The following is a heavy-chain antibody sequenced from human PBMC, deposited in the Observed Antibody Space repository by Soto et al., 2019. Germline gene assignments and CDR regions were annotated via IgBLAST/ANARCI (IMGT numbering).Heavy chain of an antibody. V-gene: IGHV5-51*01. CDR1: GFIFTSYW. J-gene: IGHJ6*02. CDR3: ARSGYSSHGMDV. D-gene: IGHD5-12*01. CDR2: IYSGDSDT. Sequence: PGESLKTSCXAPGFIFTSYWLSWVRQMPRKGLEWMGTIYSGDSDTRYSPSFQGQVTISADKSMGTAYLQWRSLKASDTAMYYCARSGYSSHGMDVWGQGTTVTVS.